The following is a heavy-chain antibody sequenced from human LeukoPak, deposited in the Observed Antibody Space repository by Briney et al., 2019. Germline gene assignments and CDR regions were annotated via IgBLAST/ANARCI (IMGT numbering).Heavy chain of an antibody. D-gene: IGHD3-10*01. CDR3: ARDLGRNNYYGSGSPFGY. V-gene: IGHV4-39*07. CDR1: GGSISSSSYY. Sequence: SETLSLTCTVSGGSISSSSYYWGWIRQPPGKGLEWIGSIYYSGSTYYNPPLKSRVTISVDTSKNQFSLKLSSVTAADTAVYYCARDLGRNNYYGSGSPFGYWGQGTLVTVSS. CDR2: IYYSGST. J-gene: IGHJ4*02.